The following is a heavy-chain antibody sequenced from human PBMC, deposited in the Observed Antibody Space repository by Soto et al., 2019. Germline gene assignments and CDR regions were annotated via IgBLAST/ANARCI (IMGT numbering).Heavy chain of an antibody. D-gene: IGHD3-22*01. J-gene: IGHJ2*01. CDR2: ISGSGGST. CDR1: GFTFSSYA. V-gene: IGHV3-23*01. CDR3: AKDADSSGYRYFDL. Sequence: EVHLLESGGGLVQPGGSLRLSCAASGFTFSSYAMSWVRQAPGKGLEWVSAISGSGGSTYYADSVKGRFTISRDNSKNTLYLQMNTLRAEDTAVYYRAKDADSSGYRYFDLWGRGTLVTVSS.